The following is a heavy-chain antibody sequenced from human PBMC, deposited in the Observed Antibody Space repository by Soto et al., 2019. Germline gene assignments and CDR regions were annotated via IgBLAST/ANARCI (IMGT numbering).Heavy chain of an antibody. V-gene: IGHV3-33*01. CDR3: ARDLGYNSRHPFDY. CDR1: VFSFSSYT. Sequence: PVGSLRLSCAASVFSFSSYTMHWVRHSPGKGLEWLALIWFDGSNKYYADSVKDRFTISRDNSKNTLYLQMNSLRAEDTAVYYCARDLGYNSRHPFDYWGQGTLVTVSS. J-gene: IGHJ4*02. CDR2: IWFDGSNK. D-gene: IGHD1-1*01.